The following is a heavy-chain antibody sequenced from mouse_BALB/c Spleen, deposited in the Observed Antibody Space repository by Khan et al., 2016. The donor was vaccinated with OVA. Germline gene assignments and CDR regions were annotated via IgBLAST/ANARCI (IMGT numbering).Heavy chain of an antibody. V-gene: IGHV2-6-1*01. D-gene: IGHD1-1*01. CDR3: ARQPYDHYNIMDY. CDR1: GFSLTTYG. CDR2: ILSDGTT. Sequence: VKLVESGPGLAAPSQSLSITCTISGFSLTTYGVPWVRPPPGKGLEWLVVILSDGTTNYNSALKSRLTITKDNSQSQVFLKMNSLQTDDTAIYFCARQPYDHYNIMDYWGQGTSVTVSS. J-gene: IGHJ4*01.